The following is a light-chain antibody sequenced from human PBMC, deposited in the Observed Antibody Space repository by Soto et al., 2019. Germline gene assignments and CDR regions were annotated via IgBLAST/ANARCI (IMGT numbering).Light chain of an antibody. V-gene: IGKV3-11*01. CDR1: QSVSSY. J-gene: IGKJ5*01. CDR2: DAS. CDR3: QQRSNWPPIT. Sequence: PGERATISCRAGQSVSSYLAWYQQKPGQAPRLLIYDASNRATGIPARFSGSGSGTDFTLTISSLEPEDFAVYYCQQRSNWPPITFGQGTRLEIK.